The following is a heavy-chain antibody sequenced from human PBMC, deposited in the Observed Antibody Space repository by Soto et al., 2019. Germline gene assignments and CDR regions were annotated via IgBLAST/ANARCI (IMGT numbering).Heavy chain of an antibody. CDR1: GFTLSSYS. CDR3: ARVDYYDSSGGFDI. D-gene: IGHD3-22*01. CDR2: ISSSSRYI. V-gene: IGHV3-21*01. Sequence: EVQLVESGGGLVKPGGSLRLSCAASGFTLSSYSMNWVRQSPGKGLEWVSSISSSSRYIYYADSVKGRFTISRDNAKNSLYLQMNSLRAEDTAVYYCARVDYYDSSGGFDIWGQGTMVTVSS. J-gene: IGHJ3*02.